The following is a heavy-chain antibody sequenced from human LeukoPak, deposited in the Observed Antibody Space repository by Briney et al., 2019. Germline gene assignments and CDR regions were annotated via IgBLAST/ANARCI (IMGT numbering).Heavy chain of an antibody. CDR1: GGSFSGYY. CDR2: INHSGST. V-gene: IGHV4-34*01. J-gene: IGHJ4*02. CDR3: ARHRPHYYDSSGYYLYYFDY. Sequence: PSETLSLTCAVYGGSFSGYYWSWIRQPPGKGLEWIGEINHSGSTNYNPSLKSRVTISVVTSKNQFSLKLSSVTAADTAVYYCARHRPHYYDSSGYYLYYFDYWGQGTLVTVSS. D-gene: IGHD3-22*01.